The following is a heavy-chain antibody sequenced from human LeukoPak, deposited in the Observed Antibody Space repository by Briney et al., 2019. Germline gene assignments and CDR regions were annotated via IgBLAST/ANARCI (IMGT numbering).Heavy chain of an antibody. CDR2: ITASSTAI. Sequence: GGSLRLSCAASGFTFNTYTMNWVRQAPGKGLEWVSSITASSTAIYSADSVKGRFTISRDNAKNSLYLQMNSLRAEDTAMYYCASSGWYSTPNWFDPWGQGTLVIVSS. V-gene: IGHV3-21*01. D-gene: IGHD6-19*01. J-gene: IGHJ5*02. CDR1: GFTFNTYT. CDR3: ASSGWYSTPNWFDP.